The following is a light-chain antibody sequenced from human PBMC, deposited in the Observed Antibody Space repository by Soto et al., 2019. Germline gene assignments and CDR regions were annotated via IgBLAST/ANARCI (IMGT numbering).Light chain of an antibody. V-gene: IGLV3-21*01. CDR2: SDT. Sequence: SYELTQPRSVSVAPGETARISCGGNNIGSKGVHWYQQKPGQAPVLVIYSDTDLPPVIPERFSGSNSANMATLTISRVEAGDEADYYCQVWDSGSAHVLFGGGTKLTVL. CDR3: QVWDSGSAHVL. J-gene: IGLJ2*01. CDR1: NIGSKG.